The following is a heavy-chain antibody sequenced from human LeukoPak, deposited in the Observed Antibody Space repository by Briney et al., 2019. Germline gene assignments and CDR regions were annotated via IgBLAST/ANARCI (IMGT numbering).Heavy chain of an antibody. V-gene: IGHV4-39*01. D-gene: IGHD2-15*01. CDR3: ARAGYCSGGSCYGGPYYYYYMDV. J-gene: IGHJ6*03. Sequence: SETLSLTCTVSGGSISSSSYYWGWIRQPPGKGLEWIGGIYYSGSTYYNPSLKSRVTISVDTSKNQFSLKLSSVTAADTAVYYCARAGYCSGGSCYGGPYYYYYMDVWGKGTTVTVSS. CDR2: IYYSGST. CDR1: GGSISSSSYY.